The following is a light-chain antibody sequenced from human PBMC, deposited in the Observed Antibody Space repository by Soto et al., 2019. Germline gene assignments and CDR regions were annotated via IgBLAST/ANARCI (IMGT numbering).Light chain of an antibody. V-gene: IGKV2-40*01. CDR1: QSLLDSDDGNTY. J-gene: IGKJ4*01. CDR2: PLS. Sequence: DIVMTQTPLSLPVTPGEPASISCRSSQSLLDSDDGNTYLDWYLQKPGQSPQLLIYPLSYRASGVPDRFSGSGSGTDFTLKISRVEAEDVGVYYCMQRIEFLTLTFGGGTKVEIK. CDR3: MQRIEFLTLT.